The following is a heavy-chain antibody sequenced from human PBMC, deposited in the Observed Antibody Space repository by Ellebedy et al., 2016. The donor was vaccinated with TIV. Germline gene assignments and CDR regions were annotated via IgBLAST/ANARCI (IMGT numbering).Heavy chain of an antibody. CDR1: GFTFSSYW. CDR3: AIRGRY. D-gene: IGHD3-10*01. Sequence: GESLKISCVGSGFTFSSYWMSWVRQAPGKGLEWVANIKQDGSEKYYVDSVKGRFTISRDNAKNSLYLQMNSLRAEDTAVYYCAIRGRYWGQGTLVTVSS. CDR2: IKQDGSEK. V-gene: IGHV3-7*03. J-gene: IGHJ4*02.